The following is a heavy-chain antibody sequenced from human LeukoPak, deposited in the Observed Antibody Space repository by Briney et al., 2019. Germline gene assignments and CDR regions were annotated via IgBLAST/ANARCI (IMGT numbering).Heavy chain of an antibody. Sequence: GESLKISCNGSGYSFTSYWIGWVRQMLGKGLEWMGIIYPGDSDTRYSPSFQGQVTISADKSISTAYLQWSSLKASDTAMYYCARYSYGDNYYFDYWGQGTLVTVSS. CDR2: IYPGDSDT. CDR3: ARYSYGDNYYFDY. V-gene: IGHV5-51*01. J-gene: IGHJ4*02. CDR1: GYSFTSYW. D-gene: IGHD5-18*01.